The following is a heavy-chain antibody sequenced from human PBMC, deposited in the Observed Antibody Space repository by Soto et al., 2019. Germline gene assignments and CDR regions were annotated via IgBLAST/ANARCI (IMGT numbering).Heavy chain of an antibody. D-gene: IGHD5-12*01. V-gene: IGHV1-18*01. J-gene: IGHJ4*02. CDR2: INTYNGMT. CDR1: GYTFINYH. Sequence: QVQLVQSGGEVKKPGASVTVSCKASGYTFINYHITWVRQAPGQGLEWMAWINTYNGMTDYAQRFQGRVTMTRDTSTSTAYMELRNLGSDDTAVYFCAKSRRGDMATDWGQGTLVTVSS. CDR3: AKSRRGDMATD.